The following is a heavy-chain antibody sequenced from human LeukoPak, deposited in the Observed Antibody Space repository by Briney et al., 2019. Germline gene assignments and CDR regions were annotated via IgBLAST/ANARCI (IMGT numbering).Heavy chain of an antibody. D-gene: IGHD6-13*01. Sequence: GASVKVSCKASGYIFTNYAMNWVRQAPGQGLEWMGWISAYNSNTNYAQNLQGRVTMTTDTSTSTVYLDLRSLRSDDTAVYYCARAAGGGYFDFWGQGTLVTVSS. CDR1: GYIFTNYA. CDR3: ARAAGGGYFDF. V-gene: IGHV1-18*01. CDR2: ISAYNSNT. J-gene: IGHJ4*02.